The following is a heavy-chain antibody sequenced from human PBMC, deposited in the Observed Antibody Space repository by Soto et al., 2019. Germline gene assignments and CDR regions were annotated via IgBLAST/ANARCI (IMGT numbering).Heavy chain of an antibody. CDR1: GFTFSSYA. CDR2: ISYDGSDK. D-gene: IGHD3-22*01. Sequence: GGSLRLSCAASGFTFSSYAMHWVRQAPGKGLEWVALISYDGSDKDYADSVKGRFTISRDNSGNTLFLQMNSLRAEDTAVYYCARDYYKYYDSSGYYRSPAYWGQGTLVTVSS. CDR3: ARDYYKYYDSSGYYRSPAY. J-gene: IGHJ4*02. V-gene: IGHV3-30-3*01.